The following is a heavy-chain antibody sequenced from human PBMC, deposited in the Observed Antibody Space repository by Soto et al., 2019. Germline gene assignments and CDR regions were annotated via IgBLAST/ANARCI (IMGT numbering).Heavy chain of an antibody. CDR1: GFPFNSYA. J-gene: IGHJ5*01. D-gene: IGHD3-10*01. CDR3: AKERYYYGSDPKGWFDS. Sequence: GGSLRLSCAASGFPFNSYAMSWVRQAPGKGLEWVSGISGSGDTTDYVDSVKGRFTISRDNSKNTLYLQMNSLSPEDTAVYYCAKERYYYGSDPKGWFDSWGQGTLVTVSS. V-gene: IGHV3-23*01. CDR2: ISGSGDTT.